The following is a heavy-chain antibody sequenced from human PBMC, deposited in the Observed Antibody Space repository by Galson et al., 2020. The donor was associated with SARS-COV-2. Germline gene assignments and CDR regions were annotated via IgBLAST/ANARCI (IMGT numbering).Heavy chain of an antibody. J-gene: IGHJ3*02. CDR1: GGSITTYY. CDR3: ARYSEIYDGTFDI. V-gene: IGHV4-59*01. Sequence: SETLSLTCTVSGGSITTYYWTWIRQPPGKGLEWIGYIFYSGSSNYNPSLESRVTISIDTSKNQFSLELSSVTAAATAVYYCARYSEIYDGTFDIWGLGTMVAVSS. D-gene: IGHD1-26*01. CDR2: IFYSGSS.